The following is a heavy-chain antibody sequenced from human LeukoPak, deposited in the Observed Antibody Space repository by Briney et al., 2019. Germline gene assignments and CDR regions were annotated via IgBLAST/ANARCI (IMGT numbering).Heavy chain of an antibody. Sequence: GGSLRLSCAASGFTFSSYEMNWVRQAPGKGLEWVAYISTSGDTIYYADSVKGRFTIYRDNAKNSLYLQMNNLRAEDTAAYYCAREGTGRYYYYYYIDVWGKGTTVTISS. CDR1: GFTFSSYE. CDR2: ISTSGDTI. V-gene: IGHV3-48*03. CDR3: AREGTGRYYYYYYIDV. J-gene: IGHJ6*03. D-gene: IGHD1-1*01.